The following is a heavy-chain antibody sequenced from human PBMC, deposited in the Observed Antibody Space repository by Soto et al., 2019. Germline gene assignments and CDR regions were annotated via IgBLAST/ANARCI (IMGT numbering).Heavy chain of an antibody. Sequence: GGSLRLSWVGSGFLFSEKSMNWVRQAPGKRLEWVSSIRTMSTYIYYADSVRGRFTISRDNAHNSLFLQRNSLRDEATAVSFCASGGLTMNRRMNQENFGFCGQGVLVTFSS. CDR1: GFLFSEKS. J-gene: IGHJ4*02. CDR3: ASGGLTMNRRMNQENFGF. V-gene: IGHV3-21*03. CDR2: IRTMSTYI. D-gene: IGHD3-22*01.